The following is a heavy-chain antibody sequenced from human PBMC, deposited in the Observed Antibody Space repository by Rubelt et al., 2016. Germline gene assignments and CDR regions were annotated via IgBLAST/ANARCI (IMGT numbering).Heavy chain of an antibody. CDR3: GRHGREPYYYGSVT. V-gene: IGHV3-23*01. Sequence: EVQLLDSGGGLVQPGGSLRLSCAASGFTFSSYAMGWVRQAPGKGLEWVSGISAGGGSTYCADSVKGRFTISRDNSKNTVYLQMNSLRVEDTAVDYCGRHGREPYYYGSVTWGQGTLVTVSS. CDR1: GFTFSSYA. J-gene: IGHJ5*02. D-gene: IGHD3-10*01. CDR2: ISAGGGST.